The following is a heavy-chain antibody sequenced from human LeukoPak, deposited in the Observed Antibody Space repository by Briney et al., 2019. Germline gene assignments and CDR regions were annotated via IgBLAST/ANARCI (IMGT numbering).Heavy chain of an antibody. CDR1: GFTFSSYW. Sequence: QTGGSLRLSCAASGFTFSSYWMHWVRQAPGKGLVWVSRINSDGSSTSYADPVKVRFTISRDNAKNTLYLKMTSLRAEDTAVYYCARMMGGSYYIWGPPYFDCWGQGTLVTVSS. V-gene: IGHV3-74*01. CDR3: ARMMGGSYYIWGPPYFDC. CDR2: INSDGSST. D-gene: IGHD1-26*01. J-gene: IGHJ4*02.